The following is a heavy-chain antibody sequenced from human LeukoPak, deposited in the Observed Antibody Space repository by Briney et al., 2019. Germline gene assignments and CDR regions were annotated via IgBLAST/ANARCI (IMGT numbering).Heavy chain of an antibody. J-gene: IGHJ4*02. V-gene: IGHV4-34*01. Sequence: NPSETLSLTCAVYGGSFSGYYWSWIRQPPGKGLEWIGEINHSGSTNYNPSLKSRVTISVDTSKDQFSLKLSSVTTADTAVYYCASGDQGGNFDYWGQGTLVTVSS. D-gene: IGHD3-16*01. CDR1: GGSFSGYY. CDR3: ASGDQGGNFDY. CDR2: INHSGST.